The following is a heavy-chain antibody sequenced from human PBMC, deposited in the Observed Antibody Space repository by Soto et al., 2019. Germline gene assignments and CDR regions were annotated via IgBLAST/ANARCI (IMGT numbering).Heavy chain of an antibody. CDR2: IYYSGST. V-gene: IGHV4-31*03. CDR3: ARDKGDYVWFDP. J-gene: IGHJ5*02. Sequence: SETLSLTCTVSGGSISSGGYYWSWIRQHPGKGLEWIGYIYYSGSTYYNPSLKSRVTISVDTSKNQFSLKLSSVTAADTAVYYCARDKGDYVWFDPWGQGTLVTVSS. D-gene: IGHD4-17*01. CDR1: GGSISSGGYY.